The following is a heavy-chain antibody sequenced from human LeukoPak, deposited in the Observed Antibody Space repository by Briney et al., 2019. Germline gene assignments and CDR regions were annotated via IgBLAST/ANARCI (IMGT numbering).Heavy chain of an antibody. V-gene: IGHV3-21*01. CDR2: ISSSSSYI. J-gene: IGHJ4*02. CDR3: ARLPEPDTAMVEVFDC. CDR1: GFTFSSYS. D-gene: IGHD5-18*01. Sequence: GGSLRLSCAASGFTFSSYSMNWVRQAPGKGLEWVSSISSSSSYIYYADSVKGRFTISRDNAKNSLYLQMNSLRAEDTAVYYCARLPEPDTAMVEVFDCWGQGTLVTVSS.